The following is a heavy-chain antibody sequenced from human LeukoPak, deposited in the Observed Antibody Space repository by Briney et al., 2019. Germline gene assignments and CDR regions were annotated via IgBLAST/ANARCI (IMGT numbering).Heavy chain of an antibody. D-gene: IGHD4-23*01. J-gene: IGHJ4*02. CDR2: VFYGGST. Sequence: SQTLSLTCTVSAGSINSGGYYWSWIRQHPGKGLEWIGYVFYGGSTYYNPSLKSRLTISVDTSKNQFSLKLNSVTAADTAVYYCARDRGGVDYWGQGTLVTVSS. CDR3: ARDRGGVDY. V-gene: IGHV4-31*03. CDR1: AGSINSGGYY.